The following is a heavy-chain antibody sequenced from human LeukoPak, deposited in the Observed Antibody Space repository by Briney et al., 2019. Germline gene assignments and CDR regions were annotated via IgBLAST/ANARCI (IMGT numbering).Heavy chain of an antibody. CDR1: GFTFSSYW. J-gene: IGHJ6*04. CDR2: ISSSSSYI. D-gene: IGHD5-18*01. Sequence: GGSLRLSCAASGFTFSSYWMSWVRQAPGKGLEWVSSISSSSSYIYYADSVKGRFTISRDNAKNSLYLQMSSLRAEDTAVYYCARGDTAMVLNVWGKGTTVTVSS. CDR3: ARGDTAMVLNV. V-gene: IGHV3-21*01.